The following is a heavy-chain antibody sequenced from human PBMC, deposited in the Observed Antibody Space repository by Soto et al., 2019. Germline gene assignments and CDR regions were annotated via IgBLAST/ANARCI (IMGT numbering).Heavy chain of an antibody. J-gene: IGHJ4*02. CDR1: GGSVRSGTYF. CDR3: ARERQWFEDGI. V-gene: IGHV4-61*01. D-gene: IGHD3-10*01. CDR2: IPYSGTA. Sequence: SETLSLTCTVSGGSVRSGTYFWHWIRQPPGKGLEWIGYIPYSGTANYSPSFKSRLTILADTSKNLFSLTLGSVSAADTAIYYCARERQWFEDGIWGRGTLVTVAS.